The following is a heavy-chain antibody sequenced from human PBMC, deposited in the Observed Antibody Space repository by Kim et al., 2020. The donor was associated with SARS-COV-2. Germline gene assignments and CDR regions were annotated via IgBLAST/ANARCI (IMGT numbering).Heavy chain of an antibody. Sequence: TYYADSVRGRSTIARDSSKNTVYLQLRNMRAEDTATYYCLDYHGSGSHGFYWGQGALVTVSS. CDR3: LDYHGSGSHGFY. V-gene: IGHV3-23*01. J-gene: IGHJ1*01. D-gene: IGHD3-10*01. CDR2: T.